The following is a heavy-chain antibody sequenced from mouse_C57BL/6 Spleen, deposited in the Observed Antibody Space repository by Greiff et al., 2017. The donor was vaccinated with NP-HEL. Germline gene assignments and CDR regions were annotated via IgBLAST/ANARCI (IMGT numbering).Heavy chain of an antibody. J-gene: IGHJ4*01. V-gene: IGHV5-4*01. CDR3: ARDRRMDY. Sequence: EVQRVESGGGLVKPGGSLKLSCAASGFTFSSYAMSWVRQTPEKRLEWVATISDGGSYTYYPDNVKGRFTISRDNAKNNLYLQMSHLKSEDTAMYYCARDRRMDYWGQGTSVTVSS. CDR2: ISDGGSYT. CDR1: GFTFSSYA.